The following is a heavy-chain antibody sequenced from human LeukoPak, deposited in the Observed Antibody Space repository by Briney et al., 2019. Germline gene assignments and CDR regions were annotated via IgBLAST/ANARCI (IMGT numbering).Heavy chain of an antibody. CDR1: GFTFDDYA. CDR2: ISWNIGSI. V-gene: IGHV3-9*01. D-gene: IGHD6-19*01. J-gene: IGHJ4*02. CDR3: GKGKTGIAVAGTVDY. Sequence: PGGSLRLSSAASGFTFDDYAMHWVRQAPRNGLEWGSGISWNIGSIGYADSVKGRFTISRENAKNSLYLQMKSLRAEDTALYYCGKGKTGIAVAGTVDYWGQGTLVTVSS.